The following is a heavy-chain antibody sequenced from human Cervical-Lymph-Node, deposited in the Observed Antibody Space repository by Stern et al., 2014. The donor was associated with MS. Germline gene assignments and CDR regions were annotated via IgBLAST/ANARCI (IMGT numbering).Heavy chain of an antibody. V-gene: IGHV3-21*01. CDR1: GFTFSSYS. J-gene: IGHJ4*02. Sequence: EVQLEESGGGLVKPGGSLRLSCAASGFTFSSYSMNWVRQAPGKGLEWVASISSGGSYIYYADSLKGRLPNSRDNDKNSLYLQMNSLRAEDTAVYYCARGRGGNYRYYFDYWGQGTLVTVSS. D-gene: IGHD4-23*01. CDR2: ISSGGSYI. CDR3: ARGRGGNYRYYFDY.